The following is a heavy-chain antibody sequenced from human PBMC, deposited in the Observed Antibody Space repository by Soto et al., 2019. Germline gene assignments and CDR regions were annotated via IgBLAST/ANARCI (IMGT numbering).Heavy chain of an antibody. J-gene: IGHJ4*02. CDR3: AGGVYYDSSGYGDY. D-gene: IGHD3-22*01. V-gene: IGHV3-30-3*01. CDR2: ISYDGSNK. Sequence: PGGSLRLSCAASGFTFSSYAMHWVRQAPGKGLEWVAVISYDGSNKYYADSVKGRFTISRDNSKNTLYLQMNSLRAEDTAVYYCAGGVYYDSSGYGDYWGQGTLVTVSS. CDR1: GFTFSSYA.